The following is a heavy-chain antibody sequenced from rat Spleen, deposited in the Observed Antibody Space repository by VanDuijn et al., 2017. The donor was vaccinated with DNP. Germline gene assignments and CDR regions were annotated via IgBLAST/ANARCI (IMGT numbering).Heavy chain of an antibody. J-gene: IGHJ4*01. CDR3: ARHRTISPYYYAMDA. CDR1: GFIFSNYW. V-gene: IGHV5-29*01. Sequence: EVQLVESGGGPVQPGRSLKLSCVASGFIFSNYWMTWIRQAPKKGLEWVAYINYDGSSTYYRDSVKGRFTISRDNAKSTLYLQMDSLRSEDTATYYCARHRTISPYYYAMDAWGQGASVTVSS. CDR2: INYDGSST.